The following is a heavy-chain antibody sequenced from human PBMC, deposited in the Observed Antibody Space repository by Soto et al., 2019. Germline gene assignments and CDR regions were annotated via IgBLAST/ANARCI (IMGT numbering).Heavy chain of an antibody. J-gene: IGHJ6*02. CDR2: INPNSGGT. CDR1: GSTFTGYY. V-gene: IGHV1-2*02. CDR3: ARASGSGSYYYYGMDV. Sequence: APVKVCSKASGSTFTGYYMHWVRPAPGQGLEWMGWINPNSGGTNYAQKCQGRVTMTRDTSISTAYMELSRLRSDDTAVYYCARASGSGSYYYYGMDVWGQGTTVTVSS. D-gene: IGHD3-10*01.